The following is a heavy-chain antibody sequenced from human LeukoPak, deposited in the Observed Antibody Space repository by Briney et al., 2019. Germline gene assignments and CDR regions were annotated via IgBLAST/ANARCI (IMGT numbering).Heavy chain of an antibody. CDR1: GFTFSSYS. Sequence: GGSLRLSCAASGFTFSSYSMNWVRQAPGKGLEWVSSISSSSSYIYYADSVKGRFTISRDNAKNSLYLQMNSLRAEDTAVYYCARDEEMATITANYYYMDVWGKGTTVTVSS. D-gene: IGHD5-24*01. J-gene: IGHJ6*03. CDR2: ISSSSSYI. V-gene: IGHV3-21*01. CDR3: ARDEEMATITANYYYMDV.